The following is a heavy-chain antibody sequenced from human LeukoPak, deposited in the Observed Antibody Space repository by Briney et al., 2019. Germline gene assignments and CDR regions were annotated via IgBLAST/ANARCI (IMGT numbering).Heavy chain of an antibody. CDR1: EFALITYN. J-gene: IGHJ4*02. CDR2: ISTGSSTT. D-gene: IGHD4-23*01. V-gene: IGHV3-48*02. CDR3: ARVAAGYSVNYFDY. Sequence: GGSLRLSCAASEFALITYNMNWVRQAPGKGLEWVSYISTGSSTTYYADSVKGRFTISRDNVENSLYLQMNGLRDEDTAVYYCARVAAGYSVNYFDYWGQGTLVTVSS.